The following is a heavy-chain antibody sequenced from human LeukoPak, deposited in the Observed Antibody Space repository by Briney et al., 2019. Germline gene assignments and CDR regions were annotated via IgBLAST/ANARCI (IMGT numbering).Heavy chain of an antibody. V-gene: IGHV4-59*01. CDR2: IYYSGST. CDR3: ARYRNEALFAFDI. CDR1: GDSINNYY. J-gene: IGHJ3*02. Sequence: SETLSLTCTVSGDSINNYYWSWIRQPPGKGLEWIGYIYYSGSTNYNPSLKSRVTISVGTSKNQFSLKLNSVTAADTAVYYCARYRNEALFAFDIWGQGTMVTVSS. D-gene: IGHD1-14*01.